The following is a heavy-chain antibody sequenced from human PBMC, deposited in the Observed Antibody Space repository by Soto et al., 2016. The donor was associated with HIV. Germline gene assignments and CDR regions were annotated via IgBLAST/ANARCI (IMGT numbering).Heavy chain of an antibody. J-gene: IGHJ3*02. V-gene: IGHV1-69*13. CDR3: ARGSVLSAFDI. CDR1: GGTFNSYA. Sequence: QVQLVQSGAEVKKPASSVRVSCTASGGTFNSYALSWVRQAPGQGLEWMGVIIPMFDTTNYAQNFQDRATITADESTSTAYMELNSLRFDDTAVYYCARGSVLSAFDIWGQGTMVIVSS. CDR2: IIPMFDTT.